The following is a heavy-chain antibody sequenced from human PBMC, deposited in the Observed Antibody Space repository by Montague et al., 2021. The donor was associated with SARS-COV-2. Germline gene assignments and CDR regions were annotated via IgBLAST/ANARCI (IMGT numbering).Heavy chain of an antibody. J-gene: IGHJ3*02. CDR3: ARVTTKRTRYGSGSYRGFDAFDI. CDR1: GGSINTYY. V-gene: IGHV4-59*08. D-gene: IGHD3-10*01. CDR2: IYYSGST. Sequence: SETLSLTCTVSGGSINTYYWSWIRQPPGKGLEWIGYIYYSGSTNYNPSLTSRVTIPVDTSKNQFSLKLSSVTAADTAVYYCARVTTKRTRYGSGSYRGFDAFDIWGQGTMVTVSS.